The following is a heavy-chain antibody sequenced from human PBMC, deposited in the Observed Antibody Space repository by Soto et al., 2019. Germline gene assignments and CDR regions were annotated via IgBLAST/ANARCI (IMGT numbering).Heavy chain of an antibody. J-gene: IGHJ4*02. CDR2: INPNSGGA. D-gene: IGHD3-10*01. CDR1: GYTFTGYY. V-gene: IGHV1-2*04. CDR3: ARDLNIRSIGGLAY. Sequence: GASVKVSCKASGYTFTGYYMHWVRQAPGQGLEWMGWINPNSGGANYAQKFQGWVTMTRDTSISTAYMELSRLRSDDTAVYYCARDLNIRSIGGLAYWGQGTLVTVSS.